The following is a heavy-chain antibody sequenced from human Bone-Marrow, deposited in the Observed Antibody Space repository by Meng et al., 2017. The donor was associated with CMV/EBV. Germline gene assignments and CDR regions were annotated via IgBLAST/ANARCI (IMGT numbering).Heavy chain of an antibody. CDR1: GFTFSSYW. D-gene: IGHD3-3*01. CDR2: INSDGSST. CDR3: ARDGRPYYDFWSGYYDYYYGMDV. Sequence: GESLKISCAASGFTFSSYWMHWVRQVPGKGLVWVSRINSDGSSTSYVDSVKGRFTISRDNAKNTLYLQMNSLRAEDTAVYYCARDGRPYYDFWSGYYDYYYGMDVWGQGTTVTVS. V-gene: IGHV3-74*01. J-gene: IGHJ6*02.